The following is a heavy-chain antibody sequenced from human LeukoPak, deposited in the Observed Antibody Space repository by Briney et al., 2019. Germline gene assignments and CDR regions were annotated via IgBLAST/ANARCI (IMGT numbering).Heavy chain of an antibody. CDR2: IYPGDSDT. CDR1: GYSFTNYW. CDR3: ARINYYGSGSYLGWFDP. V-gene: IGHV5-51*01. J-gene: IGHJ5*02. D-gene: IGHD3-10*01. Sequence: GESLKISCKGSGYSFTNYWIGWVRPMPGKGLEWMGIIYPGDSDTRYSPSFQGQVTISADKSISTAYLQWSSLKASDTAMYYCARINYYGSGSYLGWFDPWGQGTLVTVSS.